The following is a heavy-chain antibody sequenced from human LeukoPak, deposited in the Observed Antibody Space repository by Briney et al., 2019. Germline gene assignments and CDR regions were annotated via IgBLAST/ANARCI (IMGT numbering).Heavy chain of an antibody. J-gene: IGHJ4*02. CDR3: ARDKTQTWFGELWLFDY. CDR2: IYTSGST. Sequence: SETLSLTCSVSGGSISSYYWSWIRQPAGKGLEWIGRIYTSGSTNYNPSLKSRVTMSVDTSKNQFSLKLSSVTAADTAVYYCARDKTQTWFGELWLFDYWGQGTLVTVSS. D-gene: IGHD3-10*01. CDR1: GGSISSYY. V-gene: IGHV4-4*07.